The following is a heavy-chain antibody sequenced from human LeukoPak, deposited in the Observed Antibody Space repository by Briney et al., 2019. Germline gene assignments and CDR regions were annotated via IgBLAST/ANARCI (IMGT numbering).Heavy chain of an antibody. V-gene: IGHV3-21*01. Sequence: PGGSLRHSCAAPGFTFDDYGMSGVRQGPGKGLEWASSISSSSSYIYYADTVKGRFTISRENAKTSLYQQMNSLRAEDTAVYYCARDRGYWREGPRVTVSS. D-gene: IGHD3-10*01. J-gene: IGHJ4*02. CDR1: GFTFDDYG. CDR2: ISSSSSYI. CDR3: ARDRGY.